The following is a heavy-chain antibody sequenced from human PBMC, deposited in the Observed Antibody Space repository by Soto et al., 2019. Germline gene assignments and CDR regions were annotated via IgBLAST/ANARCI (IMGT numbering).Heavy chain of an antibody. CDR3: AWGYCSSTRCYGGGHHGMEV. CDR1: GGTFSSYT. Sequence: QVQLVQSGAEVKKPGSSVKVSCKASGGTFSSYTISWVRQAPGQGLEWMGRIIPILGIANYAQKFQGRVTLTADKPTSTAYSERSSLRPEDTAVYYCAWGYCSSTRCYGGGHHGMEVWGQGTTVTVSS. CDR2: IIPILGIA. J-gene: IGHJ6*02. V-gene: IGHV1-69*02. D-gene: IGHD2-2*01.